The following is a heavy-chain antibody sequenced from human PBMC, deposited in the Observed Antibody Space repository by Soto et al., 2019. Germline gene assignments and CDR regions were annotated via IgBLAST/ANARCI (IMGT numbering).Heavy chain of an antibody. D-gene: IGHD2-2*02. Sequence: ASVKVSCKASGGTFSSYAISWVRQAPGQGLEWMGGIIPIFGTANYAQKFQGRVTITADKSTSTAYMELSSLRSEDTAVYYCARFREGYCSSTSCYIPGGLGYWGQGTLVTVSS. V-gene: IGHV1-69*06. J-gene: IGHJ4*02. CDR3: ARFREGYCSSTSCYIPGGLGY. CDR1: GGTFSSYA. CDR2: IIPIFGTA.